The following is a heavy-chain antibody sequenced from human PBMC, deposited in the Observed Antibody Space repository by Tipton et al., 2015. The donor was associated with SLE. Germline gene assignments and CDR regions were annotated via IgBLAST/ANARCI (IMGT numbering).Heavy chain of an antibody. D-gene: IGHD6-19*01. V-gene: IGHV4-59*12. CDR3: AGDHEEGYSSGWFGY. CDR2: ISYGGGT. CDR1: GGSISSNY. Sequence: TLSLTCSVSGGSISSNYWIWIRQPPGKGLEWIGYISYGGGTNYNPSLKSRVTISIDPSKNQFSLKLRSTTAADTAIYYCAGDHEEGYSSGWFGYWGLGTPVIVSS. J-gene: IGHJ4*02.